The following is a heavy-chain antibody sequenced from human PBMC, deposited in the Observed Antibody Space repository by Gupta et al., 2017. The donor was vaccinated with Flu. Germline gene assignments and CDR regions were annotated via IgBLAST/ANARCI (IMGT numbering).Heavy chain of an antibody. V-gene: IGHV3-7*01. CDR3: ARDLGLDY. CDR2: IKQDGSEK. Sequence: EVQLVESGGGLVQPGGSLRLSCAASGFTFRSYWMSWVRQAPGKGLEWVANIKQDGSEKYYVDSVKGRFTISRDNAKNSLYLQMNSLRAEDTAVYYCARDLGLDYWGQGTLVTVSS. J-gene: IGHJ4*02. CDR1: GFTFRSYW.